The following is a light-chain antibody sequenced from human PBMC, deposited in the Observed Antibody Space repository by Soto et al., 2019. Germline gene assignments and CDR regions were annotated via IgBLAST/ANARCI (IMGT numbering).Light chain of an antibody. Sequence: EIVLTQSPATLSLSPGERATLSCRASQSVSSYLAWYQQKPGQAPRLLIYDASNRATGIPARFSGSGSGTDFTLTMSSIEPEDFGVYYCQQRSNWRWTFGQGTKVEIK. CDR1: QSVSSY. V-gene: IGKV3-11*01. J-gene: IGKJ1*01. CDR2: DAS. CDR3: QQRSNWRWT.